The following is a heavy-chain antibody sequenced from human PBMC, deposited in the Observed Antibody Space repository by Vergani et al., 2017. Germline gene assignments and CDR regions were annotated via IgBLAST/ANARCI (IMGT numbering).Heavy chain of an antibody. V-gene: IGHV4-38-2*02. CDR1: GYPITSGYY. J-gene: IGHJ4*02. Sequence: QVQLQESGPGLVKPSETLSLTCTVSGYPITSGYYWGWIRQPPGKGLEWIGSISHSGSTYYNPSLKSRVTISVDTSKNQFSPNLSSVAAADTAVYYCARARAFDYWGQGTLVTVSS. CDR3: ARARAFDY. CDR2: ISHSGST.